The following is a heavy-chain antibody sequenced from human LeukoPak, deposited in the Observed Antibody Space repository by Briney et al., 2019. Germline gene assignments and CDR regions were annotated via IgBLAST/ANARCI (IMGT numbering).Heavy chain of an antibody. D-gene: IGHD6-13*01. Sequence: SETLSLTCAVYGGPFSGYYWSWIRQPPGKGLEWIGEINHSGSTNYNPSLKSRVTISVDTSKNQFSLKLSSVTAAGTAVYYCARGSRGGSSSAWFDPWGQGTLVTVSS. J-gene: IGHJ5*02. V-gene: IGHV4-34*01. CDR3: ARGSRGGSSSAWFDP. CDR2: INHSGST. CDR1: GGPFSGYY.